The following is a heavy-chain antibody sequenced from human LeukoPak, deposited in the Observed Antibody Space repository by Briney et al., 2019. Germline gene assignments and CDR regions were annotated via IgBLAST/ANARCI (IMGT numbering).Heavy chain of an antibody. D-gene: IGHD3-22*01. CDR3: ARDLTYYYDSSGYYFPDSGAFDI. Sequence: GGSLRLSCAASGFTFSSYGMHWVRRAPGKGLEWVAVIWYDGSNKYYADSVKGRFTISRDNSKNKLYLQMNSLRAEDTAVYYCARDLTYYYDSSGYYFPDSGAFDIWGQGTMVTVSS. J-gene: IGHJ3*02. V-gene: IGHV3-33*01. CDR1: GFTFSSYG. CDR2: IWYDGSNK.